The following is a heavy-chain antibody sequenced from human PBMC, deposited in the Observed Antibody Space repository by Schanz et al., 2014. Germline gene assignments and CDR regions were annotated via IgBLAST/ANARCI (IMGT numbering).Heavy chain of an antibody. Sequence: QVQLVQSGAELRKPGTSVKVSCKASGYTFTSHGISWVRQAPGQGLEWVGWISPYTGNTHYFDKMEGRVTLTTDTSTSTAYMELTSLTSEDTAVHYCARGRGFYDYWGQGTLVTVSS. CDR1: GYTFTSHG. J-gene: IGHJ4*02. D-gene: IGHD3-10*01. V-gene: IGHV1-18*01. CDR2: ISPYTGNT. CDR3: ARGRGFYDY.